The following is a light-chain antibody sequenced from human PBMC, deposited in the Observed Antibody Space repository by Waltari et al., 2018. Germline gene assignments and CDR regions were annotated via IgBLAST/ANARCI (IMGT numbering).Light chain of an antibody. CDR3: QSYDSSLSGGV. J-gene: IGLJ2*01. CDR1: SPNIGAGYD. CDR2: GNS. Sequence: QSVLTQPPSVSGAPGQRVTISCTGSSPNIGAGYDVHWYQQLPGTVPKLLIYGNSNRPSGVPDRFSGSKSGTSASLAITGLQAEDEADYYCQSYDSSLSGGVFGGGTKLTVL. V-gene: IGLV1-40*01.